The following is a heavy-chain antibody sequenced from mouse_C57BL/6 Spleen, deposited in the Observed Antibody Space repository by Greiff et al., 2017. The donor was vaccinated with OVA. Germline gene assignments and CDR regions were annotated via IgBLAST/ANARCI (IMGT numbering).Heavy chain of an antibody. V-gene: IGHV1-61*01. D-gene: IGHD2-3*01. Sequence: QVQLQQPGAELVGPGSSVKLSCKASGYTFTSYWMDWVKQRPGQGLEWIGNIYPSDSETHYNQKFKDKATLTVDKSSSTAYMQLSSLTSEDSAVYYCARKDGYHFDYWGQGTTLTVSS. CDR3: ARKDGYHFDY. J-gene: IGHJ2*01. CDR1: GYTFTSYW. CDR2: IYPSDSET.